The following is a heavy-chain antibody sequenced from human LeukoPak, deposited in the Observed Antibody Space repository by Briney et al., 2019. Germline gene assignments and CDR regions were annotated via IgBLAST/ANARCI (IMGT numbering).Heavy chain of an antibody. D-gene: IGHD1-14*01. CDR2: LHPDNGNT. V-gene: IGHV1-8*01. CDR3: ATGPRNDP. Sequence: ASVKVSCKTSGYPFTKWEINWVRQSAGQGLEWLGWLHPDNGNTYYAQRFRGRVTMSRDTSTATAYMELSGLRSNDTGVYFCATGPRNDPWGQGTLVTVSS. J-gene: IGHJ5*02. CDR1: GYPFTKWE.